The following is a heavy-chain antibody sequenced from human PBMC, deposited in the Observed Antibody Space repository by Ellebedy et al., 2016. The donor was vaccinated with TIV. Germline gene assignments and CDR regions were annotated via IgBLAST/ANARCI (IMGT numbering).Heavy chain of an antibody. CDR2: INPNSGGT. CDR1: GYTFTGYY. V-gene: IGHV1-2*02. Sequence: ASVKVSCXASGYTFTGYYMHWVRQAPGQGLEWMGWINPNSGGTNYAQKFQGRVTMTRDTSISTAYMELSRLRSDDTAVYYCARCGRVVPAAMGHWFNPWGQGTLVTVSS. CDR3: ARCGRVVPAAMGHWFNP. D-gene: IGHD2-2*01. J-gene: IGHJ5*02.